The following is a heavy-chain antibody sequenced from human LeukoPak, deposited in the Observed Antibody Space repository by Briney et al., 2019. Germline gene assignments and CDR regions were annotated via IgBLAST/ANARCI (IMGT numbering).Heavy chain of an antibody. Sequence: GGSQRLSCAASGFTLSSYAMHWVRQAPGKGLEWVAVISYDGSNKYYADSVKGRFTISRDNSKNTLYLQMNSLRAEDTAVYYCARDGSYYYYYGMDVWGQGTTVTVSS. J-gene: IGHJ6*02. V-gene: IGHV3-30*04. CDR2: ISYDGSNK. D-gene: IGHD1-26*01. CDR3: ARDGSYYYYYGMDV. CDR1: GFTLSSYA.